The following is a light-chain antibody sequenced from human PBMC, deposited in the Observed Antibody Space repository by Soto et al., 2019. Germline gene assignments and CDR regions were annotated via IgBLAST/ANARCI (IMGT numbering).Light chain of an antibody. CDR1: SSDVGGYNS. V-gene: IGLV2-14*01. J-gene: IGLJ3*02. Sequence: QSALTQPASVSGAPGQSITISCTGTSSDVGGYNSVSWYQQHPGKAPKLIIYDVTNPPSGVSNRFSGSKSGNTASLTISGLQAEDEAGYYCSSYTSSGALVFGGGTKLTVL. CDR3: SSYTSSGALV. CDR2: DVT.